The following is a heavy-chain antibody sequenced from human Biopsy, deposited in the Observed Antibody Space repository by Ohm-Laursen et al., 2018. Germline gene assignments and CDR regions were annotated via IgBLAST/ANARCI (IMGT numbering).Heavy chain of an antibody. CDR2: IDWDDDR. D-gene: IGHD3-3*01. CDR3: AHTLFGEVPWTHFDY. J-gene: IGHJ4*02. Sequence: TQTLTLTCTVSGLSLSSSGVSVSWIRQSPGKALEWLARIDWDDDRYYTTSLETRLTIYKDTSKNQAVLIMTNLDPVDTGTYYCAHTLFGEVPWTHFDYWGQGALVTVSS. CDR1: GLSLSSSGVS. V-gene: IGHV2-70*12.